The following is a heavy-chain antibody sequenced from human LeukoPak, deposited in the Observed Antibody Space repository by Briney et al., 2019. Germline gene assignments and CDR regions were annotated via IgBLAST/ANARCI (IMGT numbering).Heavy chain of an antibody. CDR3: ATSAPAGFADF. V-gene: IGHV1-2*02. CDR1: GHTFTDFF. Sequence: GTSVKVSCRTSGHTFTDFFVLWVRQAPGQGLEWLGWISPKSGGRNYAQKFRGRVTMTRDTTVSTVYIELSGLTSDDTAVYFCATSAPAGFADFWGQGTLVTVSS. CDR2: ISPKSGGR. J-gene: IGHJ4*02. D-gene: IGHD6-13*01.